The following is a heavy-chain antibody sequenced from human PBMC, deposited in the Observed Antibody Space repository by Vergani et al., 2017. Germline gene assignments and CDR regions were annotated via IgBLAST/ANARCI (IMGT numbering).Heavy chain of an antibody. D-gene: IGHD6-6*01. CDR3: ARDASV. CDR1: GFTFDDYA. CDR2: ISWNSGSI. V-gene: IGHV3-9*01. Sequence: EVQLVESGGGLVQPGRSLRLSCAASGFTFDDYAMHWVRQAPGKGLEWVSGISWNSGSIGYADSVKGRFTISRDNAKNSLYLQMNSLRAEDTALYYCARDASVWGQGTLVTVSS. J-gene: IGHJ4*02.